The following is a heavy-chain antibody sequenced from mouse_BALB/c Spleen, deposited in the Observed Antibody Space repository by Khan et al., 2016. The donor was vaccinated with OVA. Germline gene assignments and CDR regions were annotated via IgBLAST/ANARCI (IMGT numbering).Heavy chain of an antibody. Sequence: VQLKESGPGLVKPSQSLSLTCTVTGYSITSDYAWNWIRQFPGNKLEWMGFISYSGNTKYNPSLKSRFSITRDTSKNQFFLQFNSVTTEDTATYYCARVYGGDFDYWGQGTSLTVSS. CDR1: GYSITSDYA. V-gene: IGHV3-2*02. CDR2: ISYSGNT. CDR3: ARVYGGDFDY. D-gene: IGHD1-1*01. J-gene: IGHJ2*02.